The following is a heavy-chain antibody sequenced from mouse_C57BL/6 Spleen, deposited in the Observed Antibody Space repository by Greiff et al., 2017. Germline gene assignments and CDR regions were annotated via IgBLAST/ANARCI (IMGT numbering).Heavy chain of an antibody. J-gene: IGHJ3*01. CDR3: ANIYYEYDKAWFAY. Sequence: VQGVESGPGLVAPSQSLSITCTVSGFSLTSYGVSWVRQPPGKGLEWLVVIWGDGSTNYHSALISKLSISKDNSKSQGFLKLNSLQTDDTATYYCANIYYEYDKAWFAYWGQGTLVTVSA. CDR2: IWGDGST. V-gene: IGHV2-3*01. CDR1: GFSLTSYG. D-gene: IGHD2-4*01.